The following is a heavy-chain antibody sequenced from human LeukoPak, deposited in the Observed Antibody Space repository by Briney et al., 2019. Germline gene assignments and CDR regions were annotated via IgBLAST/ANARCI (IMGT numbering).Heavy chain of an antibody. D-gene: IGHD3-22*01. CDR2: IYHSGST. Sequence: SGTLSLTCTVSRGSITSNYWWSWVRQPPGKGLEWIGEIYHSGSTNFNPSLRSRVTMSVDTSNKEFSLKLSSVTAADTAVYYCARPLSSGYYLDAFDIWGQGTMVTVSS. J-gene: IGHJ3*02. CDR1: RGSITSNYW. V-gene: IGHV4-4*02. CDR3: ARPLSSGYYLDAFDI.